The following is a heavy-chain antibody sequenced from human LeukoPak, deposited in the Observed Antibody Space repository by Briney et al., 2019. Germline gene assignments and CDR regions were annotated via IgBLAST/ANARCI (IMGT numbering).Heavy chain of an antibody. Sequence: TSETLSLTCVVSGGSISSSNWWSWVRQPPGKGLEWIGEIYHSGSTNYNPSLKSRVNISVDKSKNQFSLKLSSVTAADTAVYYCASRKDSSWYWFDPWGQGTLVTVSS. CDR2: IYHSGST. J-gene: IGHJ5*02. CDR1: GGSISSSNW. D-gene: IGHD6-13*01. V-gene: IGHV4-4*02. CDR3: ASRKDSSWYWFDP.